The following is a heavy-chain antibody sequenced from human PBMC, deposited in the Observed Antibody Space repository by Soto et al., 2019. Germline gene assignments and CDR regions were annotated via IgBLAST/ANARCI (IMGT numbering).Heavy chain of an antibody. V-gene: IGHV1-69*13. CDR1: GGTYSSYA. J-gene: IGHJ5*02. D-gene: IGHD6-19*01. Sequence: GASVKVSCKASGGTYSSYAISWVRQAPGQGLEWMGGIIPIFGTANYAQKFQGRVTITADESTSTAYMELSSLRSEDTAVYYCARALGYSSGWYWFDPWGQGTLVTVSS. CDR3: ARALGYSSGWYWFDP. CDR2: IIPIFGTA.